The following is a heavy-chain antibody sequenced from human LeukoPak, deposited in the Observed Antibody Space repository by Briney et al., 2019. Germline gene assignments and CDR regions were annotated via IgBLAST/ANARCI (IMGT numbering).Heavy chain of an antibody. Sequence: SETLSLTCTVSGGSISSYYWSWIRQPPGKGLEWIGYIDYSGSTTYNPSLNSRVTVSVDTSKNQFSLKLSSVTAADTAVYYCARLNGGNWSPGTLVTVSS. CDR1: GGSISSYY. CDR2: IDYSGST. CDR3: ARLNGGN. J-gene: IGHJ4*02. V-gene: IGHV4-59*08. D-gene: IGHD4-23*01.